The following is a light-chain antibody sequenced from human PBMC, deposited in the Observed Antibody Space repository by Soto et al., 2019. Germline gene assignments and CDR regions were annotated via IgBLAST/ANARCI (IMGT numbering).Light chain of an antibody. CDR1: QSISSY. Sequence: DIQMTQSPSSLSASVGDRVTITCRASQSISSYLNWYQQKPGKAPKLLIYAASSLQSGVPSRFSGSGSGTDFTLSISSLQPEDFGTYFCQQSYSTPSTFGGGTKVEIK. CDR3: QQSYSTPST. CDR2: AAS. V-gene: IGKV1-39*01. J-gene: IGKJ4*01.